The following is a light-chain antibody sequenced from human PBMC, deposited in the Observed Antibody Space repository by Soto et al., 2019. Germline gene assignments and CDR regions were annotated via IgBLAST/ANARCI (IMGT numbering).Light chain of an antibody. V-gene: IGLV2-14*01. CDR1: SSDVGGYNY. J-gene: IGLJ2*01. CDR2: DVS. Sequence: QSVLTQPASVSGSPGQSITISCTGTSSDVGGYNYVSWYQQHPGKAPKLMIYDVSNRPSGVSNRFSGSKSGNTASLTISGLQAEDEADYYCSSYRSSSDVVFGGGTQLTVL. CDR3: SSYRSSSDVV.